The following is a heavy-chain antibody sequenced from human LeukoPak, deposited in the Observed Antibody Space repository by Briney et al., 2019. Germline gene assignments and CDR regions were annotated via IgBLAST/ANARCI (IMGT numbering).Heavy chain of an antibody. J-gene: IGHJ4*02. CDR3: ARDLVVATIGTVGYFDY. V-gene: IGHV3-30-3*01. CDR2: ISYDGSNK. D-gene: IGHD5-12*01. CDR1: GFTFSSYA. Sequence: GRSLRLSCAASGFTFSSYAMHWVRQAPGKGLEWVAVISYDGSNKYYADSVKGRFTISRDNSKNTLYLQMNSLRAEDTAVCYCARDLVVATIGTVGYFDYWGQGTLVTVSS.